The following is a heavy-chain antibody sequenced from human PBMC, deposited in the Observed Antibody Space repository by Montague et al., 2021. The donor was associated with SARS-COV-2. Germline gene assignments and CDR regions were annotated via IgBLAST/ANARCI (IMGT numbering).Heavy chain of an antibody. V-gene: IGHV4-39*01. CDR2: ISHRGDP. CDR3: AKPLATGNYYY. Sequence: SETLSLTCTVSGGSISSSNHYWGWVRQPPGKGLEWIGSISHRGDPYYNPSLKSRLTISVDTSQNQFSLKLSSVTAADTAVYYCAKPLATGNYYYWGQGTLVTVSS. D-gene: IGHD1-1*01. CDR1: GGSISSSNHY. J-gene: IGHJ4*02.